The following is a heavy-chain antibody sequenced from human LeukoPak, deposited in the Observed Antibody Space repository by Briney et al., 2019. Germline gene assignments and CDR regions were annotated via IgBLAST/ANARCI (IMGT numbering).Heavy chain of an antibody. V-gene: IGHV4-4*02. CDR2: IYRSGDT. CDR3: ARRTDYDIRGSDYYYYGMDG. J-gene: IGHJ6*02. CDR1: GASLRSDKW. D-gene: IGHD3-10*02. Sequence: SGTLSLTCSVSGASLRSDKWWSLVRQPPGKGLEGIGEIYRSGDTNCNPSLKSRVAISVDKSDNQFSPELSSVTAPGHAGDYLARRTDYDIRGSDYYYYGMDGWGQGSTVTVSS.